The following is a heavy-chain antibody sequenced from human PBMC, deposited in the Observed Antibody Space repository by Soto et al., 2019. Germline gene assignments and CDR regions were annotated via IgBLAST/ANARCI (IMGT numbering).Heavy chain of an antibody. CDR3: ARTDFWTPSGFFGS. Sequence: PSETLSLTCTVSGGSISSISSYWVWIRQPPGRGLEWIGTIFYSGSTYYTLSLKSRVTISVDTSKNQFSLNLISVTAADTAVYYCARTDFWTPSGFFGSCGQGTLVTVSS. D-gene: IGHD3-3*01. CDR2: IFYSGST. V-gene: IGHV4-39*01. CDR1: GGSISSISSY. J-gene: IGHJ4*02.